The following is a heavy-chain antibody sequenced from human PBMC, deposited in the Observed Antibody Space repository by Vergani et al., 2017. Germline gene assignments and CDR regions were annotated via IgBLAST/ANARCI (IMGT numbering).Heavy chain of an antibody. J-gene: IGHJ3*01. CDR3: ARQFWVSQGVGAFES. D-gene: IGHD3-16*01. V-gene: IGHV4-38-2*02. Sequence: QVQLQESGPGLVKPSETLSLTCSVSGYSISRGYYWGWIRQPPGKVLEWIATGFHSGSAYYNPSLRRRVTISVETSKHQFSLRLTTLTAADTAVYYCARQFWVSQGVGAFESWGRGTEVSVSS. CDR2: GFHSGSA. CDR1: GYSISRGYY.